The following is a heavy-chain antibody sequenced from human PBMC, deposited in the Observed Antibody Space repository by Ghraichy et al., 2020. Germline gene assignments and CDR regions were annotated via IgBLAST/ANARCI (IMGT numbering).Heavy chain of an antibody. CDR2: IWYDGSHQ. CDR3: ARDSWDIMGYFGF. CDR1: GFTFSHYA. D-gene: IGHD2-15*01. J-gene: IGHJ3*01. Sequence: CAASGFTFSHYAMHWVRQAPGKGLEWVAVIWYDGSHQNYADSVKGRFTIFRDNSENTLNLQMNSLRAEDTAVYYCARDSWDIMGYFGFWGQGTLVTVSS. V-gene: IGHV3-33*01.